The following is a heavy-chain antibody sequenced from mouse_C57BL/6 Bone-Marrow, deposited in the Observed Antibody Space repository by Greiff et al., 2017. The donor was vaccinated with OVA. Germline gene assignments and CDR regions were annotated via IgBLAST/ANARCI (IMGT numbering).Heavy chain of an antibody. J-gene: IGHJ2*01. Sequence: VHVKQSGPELVKPGASVKMSCKASGYTFTDYNMHWVKQSHGKSLEWIGYINPNNGGTSYNQKFKGKATLTVNKSSSTAYMELRSLTSEDSAVYYCARRSNSFFDYWGQGTTLTVSS. V-gene: IGHV1-22*01. CDR2: INPNNGGT. D-gene: IGHD2-5*01. CDR1: GYTFTDYN. CDR3: ARRSNSFFDY.